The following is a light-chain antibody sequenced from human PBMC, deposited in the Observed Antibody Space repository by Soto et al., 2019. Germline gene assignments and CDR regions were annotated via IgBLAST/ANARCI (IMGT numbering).Light chain of an antibody. CDR1: HSINTSF. Sequence: EIVLTQSPVTLSLSPGARATLSCRASHSINTSFLAWFQQKPGQAPRLLIYAASTRATGIPDRFSGSGSGTDFTLTISRLEPEDSAVYYCEQYGSSPPITFGQGTRLEIK. J-gene: IGKJ5*01. V-gene: IGKV3-20*01. CDR2: AAS. CDR3: EQYGSSPPIT.